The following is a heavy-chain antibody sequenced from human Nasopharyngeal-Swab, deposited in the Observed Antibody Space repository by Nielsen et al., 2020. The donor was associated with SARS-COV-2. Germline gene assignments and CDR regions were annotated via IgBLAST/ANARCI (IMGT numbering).Heavy chain of an antibody. D-gene: IGHD6-13*01. CDR3: AKDKTAGPIYYGMDV. V-gene: IGHV3-21*04. CDR2: ITGSSSYM. J-gene: IGHJ6*02. CDR1: GFMFSRYT. Sequence: GESLKISCAASGFMFSRYTMNWVRLAPGKGLEWVSSITGSSSYMYYADSVKGRFTISRDNAKYSLFLQMNSLRSEDTAVYYCAKDKTAGPIYYGMDVWGRGTLVTVSS.